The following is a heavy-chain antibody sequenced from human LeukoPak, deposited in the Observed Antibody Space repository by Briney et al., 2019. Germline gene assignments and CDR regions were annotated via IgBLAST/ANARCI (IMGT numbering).Heavy chain of an antibody. D-gene: IGHD1-26*01. CDR3: AKGGVGAPWTDAFDI. Sequence: GGSLRHPCAASGFTFSSYAMSWVRQAPGKGLEWVSAISGSGGSTYYADSVKGRFTISRDNSKNTLYLQMNSLRAEDTAVYYCAKGGVGAPWTDAFDIWGQGTMVTVSS. CDR2: ISGSGGST. V-gene: IGHV3-23*01. J-gene: IGHJ3*02. CDR1: GFTFSSYA.